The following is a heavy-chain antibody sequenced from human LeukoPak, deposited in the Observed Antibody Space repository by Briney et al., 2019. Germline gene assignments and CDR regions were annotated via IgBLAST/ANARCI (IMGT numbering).Heavy chain of an antibody. CDR1: GFTFNNYG. D-gene: IGHD1/OR15-1a*01. CDR3: VKDSTTRASNLPDY. V-gene: IGHV3-33*03. CDR2: IWHDGDTK. J-gene: IGHJ4*02. Sequence: PGGSLRLSCEAPGFTFNNYGMHWVRKAPGKGLEWVAVIWHDGDTKFYADSVKGRFTISRDKSKNTLYLEMNSLRAEDTAVYYCVKDSTTRASNLPDYWGQGTLVTVSS.